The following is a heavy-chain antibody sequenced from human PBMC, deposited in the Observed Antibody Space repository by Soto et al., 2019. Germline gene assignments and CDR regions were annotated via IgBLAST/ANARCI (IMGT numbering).Heavy chain of an antibody. J-gene: IGHJ4*02. CDR1: GGSISSGGYS. D-gene: IGHD6-13*01. V-gene: IGHV4-30-2*05. CDR2: IYHSGST. Sequence: PSETLSLTCAVSGGSISSGGYSWSWIRQPPGKGLEWIGYIYHSGSTYYNPSLKSRVTISVDTSKNQFSLKLSSVTAADTAVYYCATVRSRWNIDYWGQGTLVTVSS. CDR3: ATVRSRWNIDY.